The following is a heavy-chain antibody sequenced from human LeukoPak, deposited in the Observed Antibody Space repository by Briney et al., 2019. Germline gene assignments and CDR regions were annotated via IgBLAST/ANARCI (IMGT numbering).Heavy chain of an antibody. V-gene: IGHV3-74*01. CDR3: ARAGKKVTSSSLTDY. CDR1: EFTFSSYW. Sequence: GGSLRLSCAAFEFTFSSYWIHWVRQAPGKGLVWVSRINSDGSTTTYAESVKGRFTISRDNAKNTLYLQMNSLRAEDTAVYYCARAGKKVTSSSLTDYWGQGTLVTVSS. CDR2: INSDGSTT. D-gene: IGHD6-13*01. J-gene: IGHJ4*02.